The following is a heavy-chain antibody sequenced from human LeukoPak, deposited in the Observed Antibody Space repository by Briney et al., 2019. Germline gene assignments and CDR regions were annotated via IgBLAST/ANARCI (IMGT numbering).Heavy chain of an antibody. Sequence: SETLSLTCTVSGGSISSYYWSWIRQPPGKGLEWIGYIYYSGSTNYNPSLKSRVTISVDTSKNQFSLKLSSVTAADTAVYYCARGDGGYVLSFDYWGQGTLVTVSS. J-gene: IGHJ4*02. D-gene: IGHD5-12*01. CDR3: ARGDGGYVLSFDY. CDR1: GGSISSYY. CDR2: IYYSGST. V-gene: IGHV4-59*01.